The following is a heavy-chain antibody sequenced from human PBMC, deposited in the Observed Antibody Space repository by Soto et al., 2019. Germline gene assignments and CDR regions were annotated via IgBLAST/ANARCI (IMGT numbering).Heavy chain of an antibody. Sequence: EVQLLESGGGLVQPGGSLRLSCAASGFTFSSFAMTWVRPAPGEGLEWVSSISSSGETTYYSDSVKGRFTISSDISKNMVYLQMTSLRAEDTAVYFCVQDWSGNSCPCMVVWGQGTTVTVSS. D-gene: IGHD6-13*01. CDR1: GFTFSSFA. J-gene: IGHJ6*02. CDR2: ISSSGETT. V-gene: IGHV3-23*01. CDR3: VQDWSGNSCPCMVV.